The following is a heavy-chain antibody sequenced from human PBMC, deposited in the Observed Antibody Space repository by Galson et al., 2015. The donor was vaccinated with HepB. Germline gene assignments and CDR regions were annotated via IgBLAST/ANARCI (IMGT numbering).Heavy chain of an antibody. D-gene: IGHD6-13*01. Sequence: SLRLSCAASGLTVSSSYMSWVRQAPGKGLEWVSVIYSGGSTYYADSVRGRFTISRDNSKNTLYLQMNSLRAEDTAVYYCARGGVWHIGSWYADSWGQGTLVTVSS. CDR1: GLTVSSSY. J-gene: IGHJ4*02. CDR2: IYSGGST. CDR3: ARGGVWHIGSWYADS. V-gene: IGHV3-53*01.